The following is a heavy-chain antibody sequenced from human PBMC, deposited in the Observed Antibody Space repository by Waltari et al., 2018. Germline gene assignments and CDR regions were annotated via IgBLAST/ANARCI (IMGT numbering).Heavy chain of an antibody. Sequence: QVQLQESGPGLVKPSETLSLTCTVSGGSISSYYWRWIRQHPGKGLEWIGYIYYSGSTNYNPSLKSRVTISVDTSKNQFSLKLSSVTAADTAVYYCARSTGYYDFWSGPIRGGDYYYGMDVWGQGTTVTVSS. D-gene: IGHD3-3*01. V-gene: IGHV4-59*01. CDR1: GGSISSYY. CDR2: IYYSGST. CDR3: ARSTGYYDFWSGPIRGGDYYYGMDV. J-gene: IGHJ6*02.